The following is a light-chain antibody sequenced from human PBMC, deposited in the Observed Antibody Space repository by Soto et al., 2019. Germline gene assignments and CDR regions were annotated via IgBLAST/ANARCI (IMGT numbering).Light chain of an antibody. J-gene: IGLJ1*01. Sequence: QSALTQPASVSGSPGQSITISCTGTSSDVGGYNYVSWYQQHPGKAPKLMIYEVSNRPSGVSNRFYGSKSGNTASLTISGLQAEDEADYYCCSYAGSNNYVFGTGTKVTVL. CDR1: SSDVGGYNY. V-gene: IGLV2-14*01. CDR2: EVS. CDR3: CSYAGSNNYV.